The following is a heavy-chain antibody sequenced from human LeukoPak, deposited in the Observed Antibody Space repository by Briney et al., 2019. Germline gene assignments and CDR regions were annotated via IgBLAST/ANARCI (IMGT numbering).Heavy chain of an antibody. Sequence: WGSLRLSCAASGFTFSSYSMNWVRQAPGKGLEWVSYISSSSSTIYYADSVKGRFTISRDNAKNSLYLQMNSLRAEDTAVYYCASSPGSTIDYWGQGTLVTVSS. V-gene: IGHV3-48*01. J-gene: IGHJ4*02. D-gene: IGHD5/OR15-5a*01. CDR2: ISSSSSTI. CDR1: GFTFSSYS. CDR3: ASSPGSTIDY.